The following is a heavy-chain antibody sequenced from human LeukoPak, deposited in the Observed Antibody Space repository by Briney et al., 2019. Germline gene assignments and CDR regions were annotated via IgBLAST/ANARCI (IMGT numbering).Heavy chain of an antibody. CDR2: TSYDESRK. D-gene: IGHD3-22*01. V-gene: IGHV3-30*04. J-gene: IGHJ4*02. CDR3: ARGYYSDGFGYPLFDY. Sequence: WIRQPPGKGLEWVAVTSYDESRKEYGDSVKGRFTISRDNSKNTPYLQMNSLRPEDTAVYYCARGYYSDGFGYPLFDYWGQGTLVTVSS.